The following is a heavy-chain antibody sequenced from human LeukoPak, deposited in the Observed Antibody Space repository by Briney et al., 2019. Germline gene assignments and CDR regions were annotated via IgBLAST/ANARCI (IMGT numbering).Heavy chain of an antibody. V-gene: IGHV3-30-3*01. CDR3: AREKVDLYSSSWLDY. CDR2: ISYDGSNK. Sequence: GGSLRLSCAASGFTFSSYAMHWVRQAPGKGLEWVAVISYDGSNKYYADSVKGRFTISRDNSKNTLYLQMNSLRAEDTAVYYCAREKVDLYSSSWLDYWGQGTLVTVSS. CDR1: GFTFSSYA. J-gene: IGHJ4*02. D-gene: IGHD6-13*01.